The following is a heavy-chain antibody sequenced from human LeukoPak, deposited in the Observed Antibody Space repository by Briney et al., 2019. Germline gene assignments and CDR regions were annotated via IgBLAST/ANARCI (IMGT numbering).Heavy chain of an antibody. J-gene: IGHJ4*02. CDR2: ISTYNGNT. D-gene: IGHD3-10*01. CDR1: GYTFTSYS. Sequence: ASVKVSCKASGYTFTSYSISWVRQAPGQGLEWMGWISTYNGNTNYAQKLQGRVTMTTDTSTSTAYMELRSLRSDDTAVYYCARLYYYGSGSYLPLDYWGQGTLVTVSS. V-gene: IGHV1-18*01. CDR3: ARLYYYGSGSYLPLDY.